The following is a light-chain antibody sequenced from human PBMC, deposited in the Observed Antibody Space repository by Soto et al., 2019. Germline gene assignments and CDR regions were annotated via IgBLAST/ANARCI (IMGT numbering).Light chain of an antibody. V-gene: IGKV1-5*03. CDR1: QSINTW. Sequence: DIQMTQSPSTLSASVGDRVTITCRASQSINTWLAWYQQEPGKAPRLLIYKASSLESGVPSRFSGSGSGTEFPLNISSLQPDDFATYYCQHYDSYPPWTFGQGTKVEIK. J-gene: IGKJ1*01. CDR2: KAS. CDR3: QHYDSYPPWT.